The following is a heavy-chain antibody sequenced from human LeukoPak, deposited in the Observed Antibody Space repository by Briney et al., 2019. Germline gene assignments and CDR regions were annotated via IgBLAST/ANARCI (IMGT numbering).Heavy chain of an antibody. CDR3: ARSNPDYYYGMDV. V-gene: IGHV1-69*13. CDR1: GGTFSSYA. CDR2: IIPIFGTA. Sequence: SVKASCKASGGTFSSYAISWARQAPGQGLEWMGGIIPIFGTANYAQKFQGRVTITADESTSTAYMELSSLRSEDTAVYYCARSNPDYYYGMDVWGQGTTVTVSS. J-gene: IGHJ6*02. D-gene: IGHD1-14*01.